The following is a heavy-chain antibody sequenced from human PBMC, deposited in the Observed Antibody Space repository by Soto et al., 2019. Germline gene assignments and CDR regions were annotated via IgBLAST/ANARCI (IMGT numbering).Heavy chain of an antibody. CDR1: GFTFSGSS. V-gene: IGHV1-58*01. D-gene: IGHD2-8*01. Sequence: GASVKVSCKASGFTFSGSSVQWVRQARGQRLEWIGWIVVGSGNTNYAQKFQGRVTITRDMSTSTAYMELSNLRSEDTAVYYCAASSLYCPTTCVPTGVFDPWGQGTLVTVSS. J-gene: IGHJ5*02. CDR2: IVVGSGNT. CDR3: AASSLYCPTTCVPTGVFDP.